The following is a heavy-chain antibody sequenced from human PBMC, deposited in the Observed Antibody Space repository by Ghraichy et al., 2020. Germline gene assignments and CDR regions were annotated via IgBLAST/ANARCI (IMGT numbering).Heavy chain of an antibody. D-gene: IGHD5-12*01. V-gene: IGHV3-53*01. Sequence: LSLTCAVSGFTVSSNYMSWVRQAPGKGLQWVSVIYSGGSTYYADSVKGRFTISGDNSKNTLYLQMNSLRAEDTAVYYCARVDRGYDFDYWGQGTLVTVSS. CDR1: GFTVSSNY. CDR3: ARVDRGYDFDY. CDR2: IYSGGST. J-gene: IGHJ4*02.